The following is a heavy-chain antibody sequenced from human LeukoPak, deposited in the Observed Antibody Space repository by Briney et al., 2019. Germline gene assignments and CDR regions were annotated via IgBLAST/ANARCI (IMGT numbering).Heavy chain of an antibody. CDR2: IIPIFGTA. D-gene: IGHD2-2*01. V-gene: IGHV1-69*13. J-gene: IGHJ5*02. CDR3: ARDQGIVVVPAATNWSDP. Sequence: ASVKVSCKASGGTFSSYAISWVRQAPGQGLEWMGGIIPIFGTANYAQKFQGRVTITADESTSTAYMELSSLRSEDTAVYYCARDQGIVVVPAATNWSDPWGKGTLVTVSS. CDR1: GGTFSSYA.